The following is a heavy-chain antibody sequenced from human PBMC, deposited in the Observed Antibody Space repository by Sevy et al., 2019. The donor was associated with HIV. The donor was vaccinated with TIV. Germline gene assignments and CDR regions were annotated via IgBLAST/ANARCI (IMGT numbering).Heavy chain of an antibody. CDR2: ISNDGSNK. Sequence: GGSLRLSCAASGFTFSSYGIHWVRQAPGKGLEWVAVISNDGSNKYYADSVKGRFTISRDNSKNTLYLQMNSLRAEDAAVYYCAKVAGTFWSGYYANPQSYIDYWGQRTLVTVSS. V-gene: IGHV3-30*18. CDR3: AKVAGTFWSGYYANPQSYIDY. CDR1: GFTFSSYG. J-gene: IGHJ4*02. D-gene: IGHD3-3*01.